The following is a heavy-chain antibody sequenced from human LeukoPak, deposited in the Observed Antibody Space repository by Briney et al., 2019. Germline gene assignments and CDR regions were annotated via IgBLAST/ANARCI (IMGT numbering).Heavy chain of an antibody. Sequence: GGPLRLSCAASGFTFSNYAMSWVRQAPGKGLEWVSAISGSGDSTYYADSVKGRFTISRDNSKNTLYLQMNSLRAEDTAVCYCAKTTFTYYYDSSGYYSPFDYWGQGTLVTVSS. J-gene: IGHJ4*02. D-gene: IGHD3-22*01. V-gene: IGHV3-23*01. CDR2: ISGSGDST. CDR3: AKTTFTYYYDSSGYYSPFDY. CDR1: GFTFSNYA.